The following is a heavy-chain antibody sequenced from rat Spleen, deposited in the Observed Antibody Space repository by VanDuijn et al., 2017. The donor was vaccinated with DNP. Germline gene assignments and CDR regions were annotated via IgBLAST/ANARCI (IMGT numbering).Heavy chain of an antibody. V-gene: IGHV5-46*01. D-gene: IGHD1-11*01. CDR1: GFTFRSFP. J-gene: IGHJ2*01. CDR2: FSTIGDDT. CDR3: TRVNYGGYYYVMDA. Sequence: EVQLVESGGGLVQPGRSLKLSCVASGFTFRSFPMAWVRQAPTKGLEWVATFSTIGDDTFYRDSVKGRFTISRDNAKSTLYLKMNSLRSEDTATYYCTRVNYGGYYYVMDAWGQGVMVTVSS.